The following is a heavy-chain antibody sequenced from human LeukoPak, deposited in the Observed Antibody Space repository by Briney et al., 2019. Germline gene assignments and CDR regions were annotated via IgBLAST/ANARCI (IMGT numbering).Heavy chain of an antibody. V-gene: IGHV3-23*01. D-gene: IGHD3-22*01. Sequence: QPGGSLRLSCAASGFIFSNYAMSWVRQAPGKGLEWVSGISVSGGDTYYADSVKGRFTISRDNSKNTLYLQMNSLRAEDTAVYYCAKGNYYDSSGYYYGYYYYYMDAWGKGTTVTVSS. J-gene: IGHJ6*03. CDR1: GFIFSNYA. CDR3: AKGNYYDSSGYYYGYYYYYMDA. CDR2: ISVSGGDT.